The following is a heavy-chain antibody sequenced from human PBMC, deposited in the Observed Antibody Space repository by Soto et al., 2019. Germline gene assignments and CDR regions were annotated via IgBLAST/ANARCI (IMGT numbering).Heavy chain of an antibody. Sequence: GGSMRLSCAASGFTFSSYAMSWVRQAPGKGLEWVSAISGSGGSTYYADSVKGRFTISRDNSKNTLYLQMNSLRAEDTAVYYCAKGAYYDSSGSPGYWGQGTLVTVSS. CDR3: AKGAYYDSSGSPGY. D-gene: IGHD3-22*01. CDR1: GFTFSSYA. CDR2: ISGSGGST. V-gene: IGHV3-23*01. J-gene: IGHJ4*02.